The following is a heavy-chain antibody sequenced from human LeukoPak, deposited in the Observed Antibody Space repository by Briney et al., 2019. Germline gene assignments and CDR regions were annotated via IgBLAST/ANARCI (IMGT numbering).Heavy chain of an antibody. CDR2: LYHSWST. D-gene: IGHD3-10*01. J-gene: IGHJ6*03. CDR1: GYSISRDYY. Sequence: PSDSLSLTCAVSGYSISRDYYWGWLRQPPGKGLEWIGILYHSWSTYYKLSLKRRVTISVDTSKNQFSLMLSSVTAADTAVYYCARYILGGSGNYSYYYYYYMDVWGKGTTVTVSS. V-gene: IGHV4-38-2*01. CDR3: ARYILGGSGNYSYYYYYYMDV.